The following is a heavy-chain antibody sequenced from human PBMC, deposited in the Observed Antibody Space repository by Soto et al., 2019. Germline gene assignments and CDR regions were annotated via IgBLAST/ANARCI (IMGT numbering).Heavy chain of an antibody. D-gene: IGHD2-15*01. Sequence: SETLSLTCTVSGGSISSGGYYWSWIRQHPGKGLEWIGYIYYSGSTYYNPSLKSRVTISVDTSKNLFSLKLSSVTAADTAVYYCAGGGSSNNWFDPWGQGTLVTVSS. CDR2: IYYSGST. J-gene: IGHJ5*02. CDR1: GGSISSGGYY. V-gene: IGHV4-31*03. CDR3: AGGGSSNNWFDP.